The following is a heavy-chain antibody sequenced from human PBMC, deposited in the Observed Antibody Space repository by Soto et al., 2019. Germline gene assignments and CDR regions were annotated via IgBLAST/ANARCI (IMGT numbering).Heavy chain of an antibody. Sequence: QVQLVQSGAEVKKPGASVKVSCKASGYTFTSYDINWVRQATGQGLEWMGWMNPNSGNTGYAQKCQGRGTMTRNTPISTAYMELNSLRSEDTAVYYCARGDSPWERYNWNYVPFDYWGQGTLVTVSS. CDR2: MNPNSGNT. D-gene: IGHD1-7*01. CDR3: ARGDSPWERYNWNYVPFDY. J-gene: IGHJ4*02. CDR1: GYTFTSYD. V-gene: IGHV1-8*01.